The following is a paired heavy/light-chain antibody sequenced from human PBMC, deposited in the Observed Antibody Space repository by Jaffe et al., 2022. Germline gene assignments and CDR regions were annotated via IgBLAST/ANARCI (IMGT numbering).Light chain of an antibody. Sequence: DIQMTQSPSSLSASIGDRVTITCRASQSISRFLNWYQQKPGMAPKLLIYDASTVQSGVPSKFSGSGSGTDFTLTISSLQPEDFATYFCQQSYITPLTFGGGTKVEIK. CDR1: QSISRF. V-gene: IGKV1-39*01. J-gene: IGKJ4*01. CDR2: DAS. CDR3: QQSYITPLT.
Heavy chain of an antibody. Sequence: QVQLVQSGAEVKKPGASVNVSCETSGYTFTSYYIHWLRQAPGQGLEWMGRINPRSGGTSYAQKFQGRVTMTGDTSISTAYMDLSRLTSDDTAVYYCARSLAGTTFYWYFNLWGRGTLVTVSS. V-gene: IGHV1-2*06. CDR1: GYTFTSYY. D-gene: IGHD1-7*01. J-gene: IGHJ2*01. CDR3: ARSLAGTTFYWYFNL. CDR2: INPRSGGT.